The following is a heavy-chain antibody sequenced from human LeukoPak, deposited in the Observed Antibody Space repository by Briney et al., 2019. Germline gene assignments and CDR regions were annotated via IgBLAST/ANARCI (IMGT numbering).Heavy chain of an antibody. D-gene: IGHD1-1*01. V-gene: IGHV3-48*01. CDR1: GFTFSSYG. CDR3: ARGGTTFEH. Sequence: GGSLRLSCAASGFTFSSYGMHWVRRAPGKGLEWVSYIRSSGSNIYYADSVKGRFTISRDNAKNSLHLQMNSLRAEDTAVYYCARGGTTFEHWGQGTLVTVSS. CDR2: IRSSGSNI. J-gene: IGHJ4*02.